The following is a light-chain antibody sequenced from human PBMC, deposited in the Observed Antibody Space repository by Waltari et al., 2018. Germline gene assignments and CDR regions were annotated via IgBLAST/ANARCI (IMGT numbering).Light chain of an antibody. CDR1: QSLPHGEGQTY. CDR3: MQTIQIPMYT. Sequence: DIVMTQTPPSLSVTPGQPASISCKSSQSLPHGEGQTYLYWYLQKPGQPPQRLNYEVSNRFSGVPDRFSGSGSGADFTLKISRVEAEDVGIYYCMQTIQIPMYTFGQLTKLEIK. CDR2: EVS. V-gene: IGKV2D-29*01. J-gene: IGKJ2*01.